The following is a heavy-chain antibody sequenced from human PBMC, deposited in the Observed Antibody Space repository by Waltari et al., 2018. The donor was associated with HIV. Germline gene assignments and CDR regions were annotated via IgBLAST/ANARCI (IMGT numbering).Heavy chain of an antibody. CDR2: ISGSGGNK. CDR3: AKTVPTVTSIFEGLDV. Sequence: QLLESGGGLVKPGGSLRLSCVASGFTFTKFAMNWVRQAPGMGLVWLSGISGSGGNKYYADSVKGRISISRENSQNTVYLQINSLRVDDTATYYCAKTVPTVTSIFEGLDVWGQGAMVIVSS. J-gene: IGHJ3*01. D-gene: IGHD4-17*01. V-gene: IGHV3-23*01. CDR1: GFTFTKFA.